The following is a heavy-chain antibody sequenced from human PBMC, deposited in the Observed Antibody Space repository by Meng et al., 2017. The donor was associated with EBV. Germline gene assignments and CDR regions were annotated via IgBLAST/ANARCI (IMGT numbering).Heavy chain of an antibody. D-gene: IGHD3-22*01. CDR2: IYHSGST. Sequence: QVQLPESGPGLFKPSGXLSLTGAVSGGSISSSNWGSWVRQPPGKGLEWIGEIYHSGSTNYNPSLKSRVTISVDKSKNQFSLKLSSVTAADTAVYYCARDRGGYYDSSGYYADWGQGTLVTVSS. V-gene: IGHV4-4*02. J-gene: IGHJ4*02. CDR1: GGSISSSNW. CDR3: ARDRGGYYDSSGYYAD.